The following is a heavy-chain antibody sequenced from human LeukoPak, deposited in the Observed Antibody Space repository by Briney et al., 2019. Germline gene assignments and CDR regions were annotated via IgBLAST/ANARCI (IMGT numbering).Heavy chain of an antibody. CDR3: ARVPTGRNVVAAAARMGWNGAFDI. V-gene: IGHV4-34*01. Sequence: PSETLSLTCAVYGGSFSEYYWSWIRRSPGKGLEWIAEISQSGSINYNPSLKSRVTISVDASKKQFSLKMSSVTAADTAMYYCARVPTGRNVVAAAARMGWNGAFDIWGQGTMVTVSS. J-gene: IGHJ3*02. CDR2: ISQSGSI. CDR1: GGSFSEYY. D-gene: IGHD2-2*01.